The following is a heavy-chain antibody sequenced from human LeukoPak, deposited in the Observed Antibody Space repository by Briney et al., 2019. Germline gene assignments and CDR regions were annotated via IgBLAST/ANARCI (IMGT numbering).Heavy chain of an antibody. D-gene: IGHD6-19*01. Sequence: SETLSLTCTVSGGSISSSSYYWDWIRQPPGKGLEWIGSLHYGGNADYNPSLKSRVTISVATSKNQFSLKLTSVTAADTAVYYCARHIRDSSGRPFDYWGQGTLVTVSS. J-gene: IGHJ4*02. CDR2: LHYGGNA. CDR1: GGSISSSSYY. CDR3: ARHIRDSSGRPFDY. V-gene: IGHV4-39*01.